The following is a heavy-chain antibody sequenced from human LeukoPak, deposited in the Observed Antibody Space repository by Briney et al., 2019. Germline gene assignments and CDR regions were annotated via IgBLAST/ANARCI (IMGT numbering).Heavy chain of an antibody. CDR2: IVPIFGTA. CDR3: AGEGHAMTDAFDI. J-gene: IGHJ3*02. Sequence: ASVKVSCKASGGTFSSYAISWVRQAPGQGLEWMGGIVPIFGTANYAQKFQGRVTITADESTSTAYMELSSLRSEDTAVYYCAGEGHAMTDAFDIWGQGTMVTVSS. V-gene: IGHV1-69*13. D-gene: IGHD2-2*01. CDR1: GGTFSSYA.